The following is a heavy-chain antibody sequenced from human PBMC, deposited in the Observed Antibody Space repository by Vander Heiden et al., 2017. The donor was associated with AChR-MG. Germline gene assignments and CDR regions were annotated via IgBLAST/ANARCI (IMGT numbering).Heavy chain of an antibody. CDR3: ASKGSTICWSRGYYFDY. J-gene: IGHJ4*02. CDR1: VGSFSCYY. Sequence: QVQLQQWGAGLFKPSETLSLTCAVFVGSFSCYYLCWIRQPPGKGLGGSGESNQSGRTNYKPSLKRRVTISVDTSKNQFSLKLSSVTAADTAVYYCASKGSTICWSRGYYFDYWGQGTLVTVSS. D-gene: IGHD3-9*01. V-gene: IGHV4-34*01. CDR2: SNQSGRT.